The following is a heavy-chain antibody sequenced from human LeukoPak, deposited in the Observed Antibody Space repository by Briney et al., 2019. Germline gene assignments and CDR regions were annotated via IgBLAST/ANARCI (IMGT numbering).Heavy chain of an antibody. CDR3: ARATMLAFDY. Sequence: PGGSLRLSCAASGFTFSSYTMNWVRQAPGKGLEWVSSIGVSGDYIYYADSVKGRFTISRDNANNSLYLQMNSLRAEDTAVYYCARATMLAFDYWGQGTLVTVSS. CDR2: IGVSGDYI. D-gene: IGHD3-10*02. V-gene: IGHV3-21*01. J-gene: IGHJ4*02. CDR1: GFTFSSYT.